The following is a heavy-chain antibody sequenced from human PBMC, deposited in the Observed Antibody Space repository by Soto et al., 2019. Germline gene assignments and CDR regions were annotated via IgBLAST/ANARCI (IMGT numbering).Heavy chain of an antibody. CDR1: GFTLSSYR. CDR2: ISSSSSYI. V-gene: IGHV3-21*01. Sequence: PGGSLRLSCAASGFTLSSYRMNWVRQAPGKGLEWVSSISSSSSYIYYADSVKGRFTISRDNAKNSLYLQMNSLRAEDTAVYYCAREGSSSWGYDYWGQGTLVTVSS. J-gene: IGHJ4*02. D-gene: IGHD6-13*01. CDR3: AREGSSSWGYDY.